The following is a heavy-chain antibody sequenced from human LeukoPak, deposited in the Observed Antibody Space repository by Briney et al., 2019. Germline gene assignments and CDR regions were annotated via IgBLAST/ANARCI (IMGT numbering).Heavy chain of an antibody. CDR3: STTGTMFRYYFDY. D-gene: IGHD1-1*01. CDR1: GYTFTGYY. Sequence: ASVKVSCKASGYTFTGYYMHWVRPAPGQGLEWMGWINPNSGGTNYAQKFQGRVTMTRDTSISTAYMELSRLRSDDTAVYYCSTTGTMFRYYFDYWGQGTLVTVSS. CDR2: INPNSGGT. J-gene: IGHJ4*02. V-gene: IGHV1-2*02.